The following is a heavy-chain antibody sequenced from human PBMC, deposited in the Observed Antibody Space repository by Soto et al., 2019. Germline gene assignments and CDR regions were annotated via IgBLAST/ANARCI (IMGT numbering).Heavy chain of an antibody. V-gene: IGHV3-53*01. D-gene: IGHD1-1*01. J-gene: IGHJ3*01. Sequence: DVQLVESGGGLIQPGESLRLSCVAFGLTVSGTKYVAWVRQAPGKGLECVSALHDAFGSFYADSVKGRFTTSSDRSMSTVYLQMNDLRPDDTAVYYCASWREREHAFDVWGEGPAVSVSP. CDR2: LHDAFGS. CDR1: GLTVSGTKY. CDR3: ASWREREHAFDV.